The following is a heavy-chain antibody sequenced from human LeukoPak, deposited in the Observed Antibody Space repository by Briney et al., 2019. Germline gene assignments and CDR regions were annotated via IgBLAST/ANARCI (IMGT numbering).Heavy chain of an antibody. CDR2: ISSSGDTM. V-gene: IGHV3-48*03. CDR3: AKIAETSGTYGQGFDY. D-gene: IGHD1-26*01. CDR1: GFTFSIYE. J-gene: IGHJ4*02. Sequence: GGSLRLSCAASGFTFSIYEMNWVRQAPGKGLEWVSYISSSGDTMYYADSVKGRFTISRDNAKNSLYLQMNSLRVEDTAVYYCAKIAETSGTYGQGFDYWGQGTLVTVSS.